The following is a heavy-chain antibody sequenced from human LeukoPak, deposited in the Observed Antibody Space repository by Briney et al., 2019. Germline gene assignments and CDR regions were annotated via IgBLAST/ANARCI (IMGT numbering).Heavy chain of an antibody. D-gene: IGHD2-21*01. Sequence: GGSLRLSCAASGFTFSSYAMSWVRQAPGKGLEWVSAISGSGGSTYYADSVKGRFAISRDNSKNTLYLQMNSLRAEDTAVYYCAKDLFVLLHGEYWGQGTLVTVSS. CDR3: AKDLFVLLHGEY. CDR2: ISGSGGST. V-gene: IGHV3-23*01. CDR1: GFTFSSYA. J-gene: IGHJ4*02.